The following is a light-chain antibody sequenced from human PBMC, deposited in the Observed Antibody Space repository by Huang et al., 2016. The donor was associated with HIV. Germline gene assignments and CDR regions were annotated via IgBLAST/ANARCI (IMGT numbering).Light chain of an antibody. CDR1: QGIRND. V-gene: IGKV1-6*01. J-gene: IGKJ4*01. CDR3: LQDYNYPLT. Sequence: AIQMTQSPSSLSASVGDRVTITCRASQGIRNDLDWYQQKPGKAPKLLIAAASSLQSGVPSRFSGSGAGTDFTLTISNLQPEDFATYYCLQDYNYPLTFGGGTKVEIK. CDR2: AAS.